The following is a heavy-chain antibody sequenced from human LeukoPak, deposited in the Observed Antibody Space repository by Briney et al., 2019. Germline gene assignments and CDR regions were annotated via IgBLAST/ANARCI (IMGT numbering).Heavy chain of an antibody. CDR2: IYTSGST. CDR1: GGSIGSYY. Sequence: SETLSLTCTVSGGSIGSYYWSWIRQPPGKGLEWIGYIYTSGSTNYNPSLKSRVTISVDTSKNQFSLKLSSVTAADTAVYYCARLSSSRVMDVWGKGTTVTVSS. CDR3: ARLSSSRVMDV. J-gene: IGHJ6*04. D-gene: IGHD6-6*01. V-gene: IGHV4-4*09.